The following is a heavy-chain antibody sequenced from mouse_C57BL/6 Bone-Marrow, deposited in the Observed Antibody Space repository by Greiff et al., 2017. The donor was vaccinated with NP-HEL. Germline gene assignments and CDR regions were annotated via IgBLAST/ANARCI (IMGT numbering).Heavy chain of an antibody. D-gene: IGHD1-1*01. CDR3: ARGVLPYAMDD. Sequence: QVQLQQSGAELVRPGTSVKVSCKASGYAFTNYLIEWVKQRPGQGLEWIGVINPGSGGTNYNEKFKGKATLTADKSSSTAYMQLSSLTSEDSAVYFCARGVLPYAMDDWGQGTSVTVSS. CDR1: GYAFTNYL. V-gene: IGHV1-54*01. CDR2: INPGSGGT. J-gene: IGHJ4*01.